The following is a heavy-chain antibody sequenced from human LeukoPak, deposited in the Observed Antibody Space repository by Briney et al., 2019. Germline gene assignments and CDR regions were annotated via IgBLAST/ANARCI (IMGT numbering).Heavy chain of an antibody. Sequence: SETLSVTCTGSRGSISNYFWTWVRQSAGKGRLWIGPVVTTPTTSSPALRGRLAISVHTSKSQFSRRLQSVTTADTAVYYCARGTTVASGMHFWGQGALVTVSS. CDR3: ARGTTVASGMHF. CDR2: VVTTPT. D-gene: IGHD3-10*01. J-gene: IGHJ4*02. V-gene: IGHV4-4*07. CDR1: RGSISNYF.